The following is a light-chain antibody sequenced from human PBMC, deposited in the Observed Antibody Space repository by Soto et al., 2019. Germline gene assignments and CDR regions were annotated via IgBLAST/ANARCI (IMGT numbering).Light chain of an antibody. CDR3: QHYGRTPPIT. V-gene: IGKV3-20*01. CDR2: GAS. J-gene: IGKJ5*01. CDR1: QTIGGNF. Sequence: ELVLTQSPATLSLSPGETATRSCRASQTIGGNFLAWYQQKPGQAPRLLISGASSRATGVPDRFSDSGSGTEFTLTITRLEAEDFAVYFCQHYGRTPPITFGQGTRLEIK.